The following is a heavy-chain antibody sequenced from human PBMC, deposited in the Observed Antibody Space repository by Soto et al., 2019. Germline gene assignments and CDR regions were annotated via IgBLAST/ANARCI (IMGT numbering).Heavy chain of an antibody. CDR3: ARADSYCSGGSCRYYFDY. CDR1: GYTFTSYG. CDR2: ISAYNGNT. V-gene: IGHV1-18*01. Sequence: QVQLVQSGAEVKKPGASVKVSCKASGYTFTSYGISWVRQAPGQGLEWMGWISAYNGNTNYAQKLQGRVTMTTDTSTGTAYRGLRTLRSDDTSVYYCARADSYCSGGSCRYYFDYWGQGTLVTVSS. D-gene: IGHD2-15*01. J-gene: IGHJ4*02.